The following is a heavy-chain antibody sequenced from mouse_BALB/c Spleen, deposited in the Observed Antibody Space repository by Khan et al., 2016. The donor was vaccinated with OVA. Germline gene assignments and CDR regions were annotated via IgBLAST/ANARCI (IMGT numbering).Heavy chain of an antibody. V-gene: IGHV2-6-7*01. CDR2: IWGDGST. Sequence: QVQLKESGPGLVAPSQSLSITCTVSGFSLTGYGVNWVRQPPGKGLEWLGMIWGDGSTDYNSALKSRLSISKDNSKSQVFLKMNSLQTDDTAMYYCAVAYYGNYREAMDYWGQGTSVTVSS. J-gene: IGHJ4*01. CDR3: AVAYYGNYREAMDY. CDR1: GFSLTGYG. D-gene: IGHD2-10*01.